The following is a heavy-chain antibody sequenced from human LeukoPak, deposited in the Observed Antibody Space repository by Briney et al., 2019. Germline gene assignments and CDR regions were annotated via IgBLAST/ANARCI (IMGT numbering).Heavy chain of an antibody. J-gene: IGHJ4*02. CDR1: GGSISTYY. Sequence: PSETLSLTCTVSGGSISTYYWSWIRQPAGKGLEWIGYIYYSGSTNYNPSLKSRVTISVDTSKNQFSLKLSSVTAADTAVYYCARVRPYSSGSYYFDYWGQGTLVTVSS. CDR3: ARVRPYSSGSYYFDY. D-gene: IGHD6-19*01. V-gene: IGHV4-59*01. CDR2: IYYSGST.